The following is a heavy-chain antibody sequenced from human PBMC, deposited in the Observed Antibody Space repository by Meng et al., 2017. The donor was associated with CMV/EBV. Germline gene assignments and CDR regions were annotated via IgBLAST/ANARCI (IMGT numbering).Heavy chain of an antibody. CDR1: EFTFDDYA. CDR2: ISWNSGSI. Sequence: GGSLRLSCAASEFTFDDYAMHWVRQAPGKGLEWVSGISWNSGSIGYADSVKGRFTISRDNAKNSLYLQMNSLRAEDTALYYCAKDTTYNWNHGAFDIWGQGTMVTVSS. D-gene: IGHD1-20*01. J-gene: IGHJ3*02. V-gene: IGHV3-9*01. CDR3: AKDTTYNWNHGAFDI.